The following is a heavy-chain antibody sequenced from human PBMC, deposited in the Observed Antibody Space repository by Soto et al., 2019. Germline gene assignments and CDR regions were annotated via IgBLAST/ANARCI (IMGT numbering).Heavy chain of an antibody. CDR1: GGSISSYY. J-gene: IGHJ5*02. D-gene: IGHD3-10*01. Sequence: PSETLSLTCTVSGGSISSYYWSWIRQPPGKGLEWIGYIYYSGSTNYNPSLKSRVTISVDTSKNQFSLKLSSVTAADTAVYYCAREVLWFGEQAWFDPWGKGTLVTVSS. CDR2: IYYSGST. V-gene: IGHV4-59*01. CDR3: AREVLWFGEQAWFDP.